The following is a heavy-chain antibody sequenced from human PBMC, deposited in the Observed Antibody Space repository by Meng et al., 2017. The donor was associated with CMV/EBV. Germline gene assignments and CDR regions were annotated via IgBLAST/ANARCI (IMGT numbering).Heavy chain of an antibody. CDR3: ARDRGASVVAAARGYFYYGMDV. J-gene: IGHJ6*02. CDR1: GFTLSNYD. V-gene: IGHV3-30*19. D-gene: IGHD2-15*01. CDR2: ISYGGINT. Sequence: GESLKISCAASGFTLSNYDMHWVRQAPGKGLEWVAVISYGGINTYHADPVRGRFTISRDNSKNTVYLQMNSLRADDTAVYYCARDRGASVVAAARGYFYYGMDVWGQGTTVTVSS.